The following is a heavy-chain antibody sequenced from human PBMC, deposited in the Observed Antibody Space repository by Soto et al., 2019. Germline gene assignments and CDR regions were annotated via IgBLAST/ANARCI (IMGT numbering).Heavy chain of an antibody. Sequence: EVQLVESGGGLAQPGGSLRLSCAASGFTFSNYEMNWVRQAPGKGLEWVSYISSSGSNKYYADSVKGRFTISRDNAKNSLYLQMNRLRVEDTAVYYCAKDAGFYSMDVWSQRTTVTVSS. V-gene: IGHV3-48*03. D-gene: IGHD3-10*01. CDR2: ISSSGSNK. CDR1: GFTFSNYE. CDR3: AKDAGFYSMDV. J-gene: IGHJ6*02.